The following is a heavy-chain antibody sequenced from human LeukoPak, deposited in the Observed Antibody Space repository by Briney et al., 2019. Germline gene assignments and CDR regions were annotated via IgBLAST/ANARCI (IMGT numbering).Heavy chain of an antibody. J-gene: IGHJ6*03. CDR2: IYYSGST. D-gene: IGHD3-3*01. CDR3: ANTYYDFWSGYWGGFYYMDV. V-gene: IGHV4-59*04. Sequence: SETLSLTCTVSGGSISSYYWSWIRQPPGKGLEWIGYIYYSGSTFHNPSLQSRVTISVDTSKNQFSLKLSSVTAADTAVYYCANTYYDFWSGYWGGFYYMDVWGKGTTVTVSS. CDR1: GGSISSYY.